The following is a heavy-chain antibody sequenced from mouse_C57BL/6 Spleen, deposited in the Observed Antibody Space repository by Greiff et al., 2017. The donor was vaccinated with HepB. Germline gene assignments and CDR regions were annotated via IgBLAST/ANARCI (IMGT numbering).Heavy chain of an antibody. CDR1: GYAFSSYW. J-gene: IGHJ1*03. CDR2: IYPGDGDT. V-gene: IGHV1-80*01. D-gene: IGHD2-3*01. CDR3: ARSGYDGYCLYWYFDV. Sequence: QVQLQQSGAELVKPGASVKISCKASGYAFSSYWMNWVKQRPGQGLEWIGQIYPGDGDTNYNGKFKGKATLTADKSSSTAYMQLSSLTSEDSAVYFCARSGYDGYCLYWYFDVWGTGTTVTVSS.